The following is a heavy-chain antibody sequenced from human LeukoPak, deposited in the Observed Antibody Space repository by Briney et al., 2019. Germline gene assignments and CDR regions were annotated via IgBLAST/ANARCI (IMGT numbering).Heavy chain of an antibody. D-gene: IGHD3-10*01. CDR1: GYSITRGYY. J-gene: IGHJ6*04. CDR3: ARSLWFGELLPSMDV. Sequence: PSETLSLTCTVSGYSITRGYYWGWIRPPPGKGLEWIGSIFHSGDTYYNPSLKSRVTISVDTSKNQFSLKLSSVTAADTAVYYCARSLWFGELLPSMDVWGKGTTVTVSS. CDR2: IFHSGDT. V-gene: IGHV4-38-2*02.